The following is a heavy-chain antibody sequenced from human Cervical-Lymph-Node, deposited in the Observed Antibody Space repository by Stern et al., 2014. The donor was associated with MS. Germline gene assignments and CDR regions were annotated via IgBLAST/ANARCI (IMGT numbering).Heavy chain of an antibody. V-gene: IGHV3-48*02. CDR1: GLTFSNYN. D-gene: IGHD3-10*01. J-gene: IGHJ4*02. CDR3: ARDHYDSGSYSFDY. Sequence: EAQLVESGGGLVRPGGSLRLSCVASGLTFSNYNMSWVRQAPGQGLEWVSYISGSGTTIYYANYVKGRFAISRDNAKNSLLLQMNSLRDEDTAVYYCARDHYDSGSYSFDYWGQGTLVTVSS. CDR2: ISGSGTTI.